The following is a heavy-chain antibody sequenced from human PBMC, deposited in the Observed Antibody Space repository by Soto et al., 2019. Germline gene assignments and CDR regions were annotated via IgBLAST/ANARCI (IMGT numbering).Heavy chain of an antibody. D-gene: IGHD6-19*01. Sequence: GGSLRLSCAASEFTFSSYSMNWVRQAPGKGLEWVSSISSSSSYIYYADSVKGRFTISRDNAKNSLYLQMNSLRAEDTAVYYCARVRSSGWYFSAFDIWGQGTMVTVSS. CDR2: ISSSSSYI. CDR1: EFTFSSYS. V-gene: IGHV3-21*01. J-gene: IGHJ3*02. CDR3: ARVRSSGWYFSAFDI.